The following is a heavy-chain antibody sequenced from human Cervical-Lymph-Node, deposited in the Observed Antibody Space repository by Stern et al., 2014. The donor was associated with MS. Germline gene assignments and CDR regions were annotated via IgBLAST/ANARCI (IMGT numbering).Heavy chain of an antibody. V-gene: IGHV3-15*01. CDR1: GFTFSNAW. CDR2: IKSKTDGGAT. Sequence: EVHLVESGGGLVKPGGSLRLSCAASGFTFSNAWMSWVRQAPGKGLEWVGHIKSKTDGGATDYAAPVKGRFTISRDDSKNTLYLQMNSLKTEDTAVYYCSTGIDYWGQGTLVTVSS. CDR3: STGIDY. J-gene: IGHJ4*02.